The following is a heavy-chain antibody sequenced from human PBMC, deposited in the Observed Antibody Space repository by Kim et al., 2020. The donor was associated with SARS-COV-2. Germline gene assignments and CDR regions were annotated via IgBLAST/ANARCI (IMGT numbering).Heavy chain of an antibody. CDR1: GGSFSGYY. V-gene: IGHV4-34*01. D-gene: IGHD3-22*01. J-gene: IGHJ3*02. Sequence: SETLSLTYAVYGGSFSGYYWSWIRQPPGKGLEWIGEINHSGSTNYNPSLKSRVTISVDTSKNQFSLKLSSVTAADTAVYYCATNNWYYYDSSGYPDAFDIWGQGTMVTVSS. CDR2: INHSGST. CDR3: ATNNWYYYDSSGYPDAFDI.